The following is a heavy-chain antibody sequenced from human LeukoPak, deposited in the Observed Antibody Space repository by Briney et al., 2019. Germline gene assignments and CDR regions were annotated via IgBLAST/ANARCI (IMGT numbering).Heavy chain of an antibody. V-gene: IGHV3-48*01. CDR1: GFTFGRYS. CDR3: ARTYLLLYDDAFDI. CDR2: ISSSSSTI. J-gene: IGHJ3*02. Sequence: GGSLRLSCAASGFTFGRYSMNWVRQAPGKGLEWVSYISSSSSTIYYADSVKGRFTISRDNAKNSLYLQMNSLRAADMALYYFARTYLLLYDDAFDIWGQGTMVTVSS. D-gene: IGHD2-2*02.